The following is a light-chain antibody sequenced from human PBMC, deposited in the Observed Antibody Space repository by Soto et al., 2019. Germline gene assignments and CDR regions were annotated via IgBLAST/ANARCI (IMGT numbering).Light chain of an antibody. CDR1: QSVSSSY. CDR3: QQDGSSRT. CDR2: GAS. V-gene: IGKV3-20*01. Sequence: EIVLTQSPGTLSLSPGERATLSCRASQSVSSSYLAWYQQKPGQSPRLLIYGASSRAAGIPDRFSGSGSGPDFALTVSRLGHEDFAVYYCQQDGSSRTFGQGTKEEIK. J-gene: IGKJ1*01.